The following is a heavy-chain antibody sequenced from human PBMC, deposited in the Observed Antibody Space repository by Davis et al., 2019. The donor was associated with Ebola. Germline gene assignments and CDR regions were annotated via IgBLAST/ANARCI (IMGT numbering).Heavy chain of an antibody. CDR3: ARVSEGYDSSGYYYYGMDV. Sequence: GGSLRLSCAASGFTFSSYGMHWVRQAPGKGLEWVAVISYDGSNKYYADSVKGRFTISRDNAKNSLYLQMNSLRAEDTAVYYCARVSEGYDSSGYYYYGMDVWGQGTTVTVSS. D-gene: IGHD3-22*01. CDR2: ISYDGSNK. V-gene: IGHV3-30*03. CDR1: GFTFSSYG. J-gene: IGHJ6*02.